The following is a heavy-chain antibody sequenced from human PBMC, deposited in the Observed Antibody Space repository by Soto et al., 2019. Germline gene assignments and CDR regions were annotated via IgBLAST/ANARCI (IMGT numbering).Heavy chain of an antibody. D-gene: IGHD4-17*01. J-gene: IGHJ6*02. CDR2: IIPILGIA. Sequence: SVKVSCKASGGTFSSYTISWVRQAPGQGLEWMGRIIPILGIANYAQKFQGRVTITADKSTSTAYMELSSLRSEDTAVFYCARAVGDYGYYYYGMDVWGQGTTVTVSS. V-gene: IGHV1-69*02. CDR1: GGTFSSYT. CDR3: ARAVGDYGYYYYGMDV.